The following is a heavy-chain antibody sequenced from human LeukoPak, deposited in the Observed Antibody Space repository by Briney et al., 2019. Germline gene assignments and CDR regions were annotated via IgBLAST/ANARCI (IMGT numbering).Heavy chain of an antibody. V-gene: IGHV3-30-3*01. CDR3: ARDIVKGVPDYLDS. Sequence: GRSLRLSCVASGFTFSSYDMHWVRQAPGKGLEWVAVTSIDGGIKFYADDVKGRFTISRDNSKNTLYLQLNSLRVEDTAVYYCARDIVKGVPDYLDSWGQGTLVTVSS. J-gene: IGHJ4*02. CDR2: TSIDGGIK. D-gene: IGHD3-10*01. CDR1: GFTFSSYD.